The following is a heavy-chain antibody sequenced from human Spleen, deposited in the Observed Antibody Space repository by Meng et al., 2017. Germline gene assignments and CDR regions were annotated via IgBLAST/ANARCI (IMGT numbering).Heavy chain of an antibody. CDR1: GGSISSSSYY. J-gene: IGHJ2*01. CDR3: ASDSDYGGPQYWYFDL. V-gene: IGHV4-39*06. CDR2: IYYSGST. Sequence: RRQLPESGPGLVNPSETLSPPCTVSGGSISSSSYYWGWIRQPPGKGLEWIGSIYYSGSTYYNPSLKSRVTISVDTSKNQFSLKLSSVTAADTAVYYCASDSDYGGPQYWYFDLWGRGTLVTVSS. D-gene: IGHD4-23*01.